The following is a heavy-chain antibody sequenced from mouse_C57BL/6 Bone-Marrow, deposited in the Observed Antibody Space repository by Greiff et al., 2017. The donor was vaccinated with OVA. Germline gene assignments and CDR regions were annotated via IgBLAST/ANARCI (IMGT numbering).Heavy chain of an antibody. J-gene: IGHJ3*01. CDR3: ASYDYDEGFAY. CDR2: INPSSGYT. CDR1: GYTFASYT. Sequence: QVQLKQSGAELARPGASVKMSCKASGYTFASYTMHWVKQRPGQGLEWIGYINPSSGYTKYNQKFKDKATLTADKSSSTAYMQLSSLTSEDSAVYYCASYDYDEGFAYWGQGTLVTVSA. V-gene: IGHV1-4*01. D-gene: IGHD2-4*01.